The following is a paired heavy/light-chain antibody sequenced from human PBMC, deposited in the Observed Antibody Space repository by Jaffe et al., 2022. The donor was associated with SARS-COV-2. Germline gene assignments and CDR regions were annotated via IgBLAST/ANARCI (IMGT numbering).Light chain of an antibody. J-gene: IGLJ2*01. V-gene: IGLV7-43*01. CDR1: TGAVTSGYY. CDR3: LLYYGGALHVV. CDR2: STS. Sequence: QTVVTQEPSLTVSPGGTVTLTCASSTGAVTSGYYPNWFQQKPGQAPRALIYSTSNKHSWTPARFSGSLLGGKAALTLSGVQPEDEAEYYCLLYYGGALHVVFGGGTKLTVL.
Heavy chain of an antibody. J-gene: IGHJ6*02. Sequence: EVQLVESGGGLVQPGGSLRLSCAASGFTVSSNYMSWVRQAPGKGLEWVSVIYSGGSTYYADSVKGRFTISRDNSKNTLYLQMNSLRAEDTAVYYCARDSGLNSSGWGAYYYYGMDVWGQGTTVTVSS. D-gene: IGHD6-19*01. CDR2: IYSGGST. CDR3: ARDSGLNSSGWGAYYYYGMDV. CDR1: GFTVSSNY. V-gene: IGHV3-66*02.